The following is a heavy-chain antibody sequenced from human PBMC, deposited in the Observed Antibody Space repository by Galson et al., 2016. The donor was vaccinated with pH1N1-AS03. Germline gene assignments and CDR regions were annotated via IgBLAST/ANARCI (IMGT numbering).Heavy chain of an antibody. Sequence: SLRLSCAASGFTFSDYAMGWVRQAPGKGLEWLAEISGTGGSPFYADSVKGRVTIYRDNSKNTVYLQMTSLRAEDTAVYYCATNALKVRVDYWGQGTLVTVSS. D-gene: IGHD1-1*01. V-gene: IGHV3-23*01. CDR2: ISGTGGSP. CDR3: ATNALKVRVDY. J-gene: IGHJ4*02. CDR1: GFTFSDYA.